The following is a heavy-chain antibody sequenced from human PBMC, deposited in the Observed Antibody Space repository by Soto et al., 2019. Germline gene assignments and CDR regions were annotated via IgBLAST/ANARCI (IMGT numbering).Heavy chain of an antibody. CDR2: IYYSGST. Sequence: SSETLSLTCTVSGGSISSSSYYWGWIRQPPGKGLEWIGSIYYSGSTYYNPSLKSRVTISVDTSKNQFSLKLSSVTAADTAVYYCARNRRTGWYRAGYYYYGMDVWGQGTTATVYS. CDR3: ARNRRTGWYRAGYYYYGMDV. V-gene: IGHV4-39*01. CDR1: GGSISSSSYY. J-gene: IGHJ6*02. D-gene: IGHD6-19*01.